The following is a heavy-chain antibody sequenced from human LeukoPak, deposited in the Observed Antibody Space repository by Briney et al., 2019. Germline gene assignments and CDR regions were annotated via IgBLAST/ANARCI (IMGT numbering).Heavy chain of an antibody. CDR3: ARHVKSGRYSTTDFDY. CDR1: GYGFTSYW. V-gene: IGHV5-51*01. J-gene: IGHJ4*02. D-gene: IGHD1-26*01. CDR2: IYAGDSDT. Sequence: GESLKISWKGSGYGFTSYWIGWVRQMPGKGLEWMGIIYAGDSDTRYSPSFQGQVTISPYQSISPVYLQCSTLKASYTAMYSCARHVKSGRYSTTDFDYWGQATLVTVSS.